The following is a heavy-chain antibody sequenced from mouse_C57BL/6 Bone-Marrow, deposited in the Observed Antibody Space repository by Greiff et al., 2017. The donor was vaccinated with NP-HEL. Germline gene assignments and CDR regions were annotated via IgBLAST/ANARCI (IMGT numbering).Heavy chain of an antibody. CDR1: GYSITSGYD. Sequence: EVKLVESGPGMVKPSQSLSLTCTVTGYSITSGYDWHWIRHFPGNKLEWMGYISYSGSTNYNPSLKSRISITHDTSKNPFFLKLTSVTTEDTATYYCARGGRLVYAMDYGGQGTSVTVSS. J-gene: IGHJ4*01. D-gene: IGHD4-1*01. CDR2: ISYSGST. CDR3: ARGGRLVYAMDY. V-gene: IGHV3-1*01.